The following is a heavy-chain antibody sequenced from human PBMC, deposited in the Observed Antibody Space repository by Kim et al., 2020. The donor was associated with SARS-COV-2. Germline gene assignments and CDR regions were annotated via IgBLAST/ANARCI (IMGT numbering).Heavy chain of an antibody. CDR1: GYTFTSYG. CDR3: ARWGYYDSSGYYYGYYGMDV. V-gene: IGHV1-18*01. D-gene: IGHD3-22*01. Sequence: ASVKVSCKASGYTFTSYGISWVRQAPGQGLEWMGWISAYNGNTNYAQKLQGRVTMTTDTSTSTAYMELRSLRSDDTAVYYCARWGYYDSSGYYYGYYGMDVWGQGTTVTVSS. CDR2: ISAYNGNT. J-gene: IGHJ6*02.